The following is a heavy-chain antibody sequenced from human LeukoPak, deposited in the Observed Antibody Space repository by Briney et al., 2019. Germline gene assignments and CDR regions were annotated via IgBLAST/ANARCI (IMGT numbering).Heavy chain of an antibody. CDR1: GYRFTTDW. Sequence: GESLKISGKGSGYRFTTDWIGGVRQMPGKGLEWMGIIYPGDSDTRYSPSFRGQATTSADKSISLAYLQWSSLKASDTAMYYCARKGWEIGSVFDIWGQGTMVTVSS. D-gene: IGHD1-26*01. J-gene: IGHJ3*02. CDR3: ARKGWEIGSVFDI. CDR2: IYPGDSDT. V-gene: IGHV5-51*01.